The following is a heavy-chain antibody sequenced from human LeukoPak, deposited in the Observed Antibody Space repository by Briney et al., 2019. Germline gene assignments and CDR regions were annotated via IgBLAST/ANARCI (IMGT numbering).Heavy chain of an antibody. CDR3: VRGPHNYYDSSGYYY. D-gene: IGHD3-22*01. Sequence: PGASVKVSCKASGYTFTSYDINWVRQATGQGLEWMGWMNPNSGNTGYAQKFQGRVTITRNTSISTAYMELSSLRSEDTAVYYCVRGPHNYYDSSGYYYWGQGTLVTVSS. CDR1: GYTFTSYD. CDR2: MNPNSGNT. V-gene: IGHV1-8*03. J-gene: IGHJ4*02.